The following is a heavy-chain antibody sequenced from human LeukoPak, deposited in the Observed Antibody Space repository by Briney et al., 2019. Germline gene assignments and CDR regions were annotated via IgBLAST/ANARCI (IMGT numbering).Heavy chain of an antibody. V-gene: IGHV3-30*03. CDR1: GFTFSSYG. J-gene: IGHJ6*03. D-gene: IGHD3-3*01. CDR3: ARANDFWSGRYCYYMDV. Sequence: GGSLRLSCAASGFTFSSYGMHWVRQAPGKGLEWVAVISYDGSNKYYADSVKGRFTISRDNSKNTLYLQMNSLRAEDTAVYYCARANDFWSGRYCYYMDVWGKGTTVTVSS. CDR2: ISYDGSNK.